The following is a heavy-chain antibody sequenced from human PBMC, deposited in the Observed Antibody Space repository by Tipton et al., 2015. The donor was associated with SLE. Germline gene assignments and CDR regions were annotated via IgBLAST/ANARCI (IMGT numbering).Heavy chain of an antibody. CDR1: GGSISSSSYY. Sequence: TLSLTCTVSGGSISSSSYYWGWIRQPPGKGLEWIAYIYYSGSTNYNPSLKSRVTISVDTSKNQFSLKLSSVTAADTAVYYCASAGYSGYFDYWGQGTLVTVSS. V-gene: IGHV4-61*05. J-gene: IGHJ4*02. D-gene: IGHD5-12*01. CDR2: IYYSGST. CDR3: ASAGYSGYFDY.